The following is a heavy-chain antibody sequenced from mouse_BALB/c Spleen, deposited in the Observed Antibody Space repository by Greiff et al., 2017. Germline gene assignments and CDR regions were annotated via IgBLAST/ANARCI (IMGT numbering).Heavy chain of an antibody. D-gene: IGHD1-1*01. CDR2: INPSTGYT. V-gene: IGHV1-7*01. Sequence: QVQLKQSGAELAKPGASVKMSCKASGYTFTSYWMHWVKQRPGQGLEWIGYINPSTGYTEYNQKFKDKATLTADKSSSTAYMQLSSLTSEDSAVYYCARDDYYGFDYWGQGTTLTVSS. CDR3: ARDDYYGFDY. CDR1: GYTFTSYW. J-gene: IGHJ2*01.